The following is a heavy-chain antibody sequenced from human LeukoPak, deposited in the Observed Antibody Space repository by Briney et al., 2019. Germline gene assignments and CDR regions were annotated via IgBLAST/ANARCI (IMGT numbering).Heavy chain of an antibody. V-gene: IGHV3-23*01. D-gene: IGHD6-19*01. CDR1: GFTFSSYS. Sequence: GGSLRLSCAASGFTFSSYSMNWVRQAPGKGLEWVSAISGSGDSTYYADSVKGRFTISRDNSKNTLYLQMNSLRAEDTAVYYCAQQWLVLGAFDIWGQGTMVTVSS. CDR3: AQQWLVLGAFDI. J-gene: IGHJ3*02. CDR2: ISGSGDST.